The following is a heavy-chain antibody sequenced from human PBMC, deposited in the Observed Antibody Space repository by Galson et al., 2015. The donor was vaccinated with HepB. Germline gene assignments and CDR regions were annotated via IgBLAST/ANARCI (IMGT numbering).Heavy chain of an antibody. D-gene: IGHD5-12*01. V-gene: IGHV3-48*02. CDR1: GFTFSRFA. J-gene: IGHJ4*02. CDR2: ISISSTTI. CDR3: VKNVDMVATIVAY. Sequence: SLRLSCAASGFTFSRFAMTWVRQAPGKGLEWVSYISISSTTIYYADSVKGRFTISRDNAKNLVFLQMNSLRDEDTALYYCVKNVDMVATIVAYWGQGALVTVSS.